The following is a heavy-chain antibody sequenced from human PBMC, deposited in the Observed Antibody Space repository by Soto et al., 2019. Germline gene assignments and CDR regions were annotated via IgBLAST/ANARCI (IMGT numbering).Heavy chain of an antibody. CDR2: IYTSASI. V-gene: IGHV4-4*07. D-gene: IGHD6-19*01. CDR1: GADINTYS. J-gene: IGHJ6*02. Sequence: PSETLSLTCSVPGADINTYSWTWIRQPAGKGLEWIGRIYTSASINYNPSLKGRVTLSVDTSTNQVSLRLASVTAADTAIYYCARDREAGYNFYYCMDVWGQGTTVTVSS. CDR3: ARDREAGYNFYYCMDV.